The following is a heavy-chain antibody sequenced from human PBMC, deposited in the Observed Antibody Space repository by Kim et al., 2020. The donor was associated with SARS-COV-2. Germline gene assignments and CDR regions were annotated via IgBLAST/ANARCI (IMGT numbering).Heavy chain of an antibody. J-gene: IGHJ4*02. V-gene: IGHV3-33*01. D-gene: IGHD5-18*01. CDR3: ARTSSYGFYYFDY. Sequence: YADSVKGRFTISRDNSKNTLYLQMNSLRAEDTAVYYCARTSSYGFYYFDYWGQGTLVTVSS.